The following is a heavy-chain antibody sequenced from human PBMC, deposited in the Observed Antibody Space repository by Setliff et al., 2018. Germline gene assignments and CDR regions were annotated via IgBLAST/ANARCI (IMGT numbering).Heavy chain of an antibody. CDR2: IYYSGST. J-gene: IGHJ4*02. D-gene: IGHD2-2*01. Sequence: PSETLSLTCSVSGGSISSSRYFWGWIRQTPGKGLEWIGSIYYSGSTYYNPSPESRVTISVDTSKNQVSLKLSSMTAADTAVYYCARGRPPLVGDYWGQGTLVTVSS. CDR1: GGSISSSRYF. CDR3: ARGRPPLVGDY. V-gene: IGHV4-39*07.